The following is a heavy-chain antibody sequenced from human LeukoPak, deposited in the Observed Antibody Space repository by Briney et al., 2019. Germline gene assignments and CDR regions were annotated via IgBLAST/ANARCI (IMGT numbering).Heavy chain of an antibody. D-gene: IGHD6-13*01. CDR3: ARGRIAATGENWFDP. J-gene: IGHJ5*02. Sequence: SETLSLTCTVSGGSISSSSYYWGWIRQPPGKGLEWIGSIYYSGSTYYNPSLKSRVTISVDTSKNQFSLKLSSVTAADTAVYYCARGRIAATGENWFDPWGQGTLVTVSS. CDR1: GGSISSSSYY. CDR2: IYYSGST. V-gene: IGHV4-39*01.